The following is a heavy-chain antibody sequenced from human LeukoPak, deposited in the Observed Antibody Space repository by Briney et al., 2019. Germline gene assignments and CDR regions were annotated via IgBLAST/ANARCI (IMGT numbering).Heavy chain of an antibody. CDR2: ISGSGGST. CDR3: AKDSGYHYDSSGYYLGFDY. CDR1: GFTFSSYA. D-gene: IGHD3-22*01. Sequence: GGSLRLSCAASGFTFSSYAMSWVRQAPGKGLEWVSAISGSGGSTYYADSVKGRFTISRDNSKNTLYLQMNSLRAEDTAVYYCAKDSGYHYDSSGYYLGFDYWGQGTLVTVSS. V-gene: IGHV3-23*01. J-gene: IGHJ4*02.